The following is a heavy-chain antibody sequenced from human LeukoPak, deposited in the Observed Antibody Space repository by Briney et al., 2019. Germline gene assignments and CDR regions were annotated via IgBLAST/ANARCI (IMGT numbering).Heavy chain of an antibody. D-gene: IGHD3-10*02. CDR3: ARVRDVGDYFDY. CDR2: INTSGGST. Sequence: ASVKVSCKASGYTFTRYYMHWVRPTPGQGLEWMGIINTSGGSTSYAQTFQGRVTMTRDMSTSTVYMELSSLRSEDTAVYYCARVRDVGDYFDYWGRGTLVTVSS. J-gene: IGHJ4*02. CDR1: GYTFTRYY. V-gene: IGHV1-46*01.